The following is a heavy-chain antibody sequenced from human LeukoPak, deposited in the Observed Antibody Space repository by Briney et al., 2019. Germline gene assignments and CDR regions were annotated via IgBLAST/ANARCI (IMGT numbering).Heavy chain of an antibody. J-gene: IGHJ4*02. D-gene: IGHD2-2*01. CDR2: IYSGGST. CDR1: GFTVSSNY. Sequence: TGGSLRLSCAASGFTVSSNYMSWVRQAPGKGLEWVSVIYSGGSTYYADPVKGRFTISRDNSKNTLYLQMNSLRAEDTAVYYCARGRSWNCSSTSCFDYWGQGTLVTVSS. CDR3: ARGRSWNCSSTSCFDY. V-gene: IGHV3-53*01.